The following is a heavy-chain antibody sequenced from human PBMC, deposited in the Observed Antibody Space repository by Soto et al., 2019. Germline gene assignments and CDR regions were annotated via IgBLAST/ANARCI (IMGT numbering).Heavy chain of an antibody. Sequence: ASVKVSCKASGYTFTSYDINWVRQATGQGLEWMGWMNPNSGNTGYAQKFQGRVTMTRNTSISTAYMELSSLRSEDTAVYYCAREKGYCSGGSCSRFDPWGQGTLVTVSS. CDR3: AREKGYCSGGSCSRFDP. J-gene: IGHJ5*02. CDR1: GYTFTSYD. CDR2: MNPNSGNT. D-gene: IGHD2-15*01. V-gene: IGHV1-8*01.